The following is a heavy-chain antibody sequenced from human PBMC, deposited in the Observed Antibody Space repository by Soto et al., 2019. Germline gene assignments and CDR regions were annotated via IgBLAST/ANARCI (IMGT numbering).Heavy chain of an antibody. V-gene: IGHV3-23*01. Sequence: EVQLLESGGGLVRPGGSLRLSCAASGFTFYNYAMNWVRQAPGKGLEWVSTISGGGDGTYYADSVKGRFTISRDNSRNTVYLQMNSLRAEDTAVYYCAKKGLGSLATYCTTGDCHYAFDVWGQGTLVTFSS. CDR2: ISGGGDGT. D-gene: IGHD2-8*01. J-gene: IGHJ3*01. CDR1: GFTFYNYA. CDR3: AKKGLGSLATYCTTGDCHYAFDV.